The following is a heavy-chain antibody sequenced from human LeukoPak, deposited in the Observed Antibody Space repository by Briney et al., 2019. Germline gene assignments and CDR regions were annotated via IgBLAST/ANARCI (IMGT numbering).Heavy chain of an antibody. J-gene: IGHJ4*02. CDR1: GGTFSSYA. CDR3: ARVDTAMVIDY. CDR2: IIPILGIA. V-gene: IGHV1-69*04. Sequence: SVKVSCKASGGTFSSYAISWVRQAPGQGLEWMGRIIPILGIANYAQKFQGRVTITADKSTSTAYMELSGLRSEDTAVYYCARVDTAMVIDYWGQGTLVTVSS. D-gene: IGHD5-18*01.